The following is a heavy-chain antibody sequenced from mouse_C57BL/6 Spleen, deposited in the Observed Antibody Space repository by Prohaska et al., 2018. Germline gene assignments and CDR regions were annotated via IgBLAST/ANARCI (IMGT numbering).Heavy chain of an antibody. Sequence: EVQLVESGGGLVKPGGSLKLSCAASGFTFSDYGMHWVRQAPEKGLEWVAYISSGSSTTYYADTVKGRFTISRDNAKNTLFLQMTSLRSEDTAMYYCARDYYGSSYNWYFDVWGTGTTVTVSS. CDR2: ISSGSSTT. CDR3: ARDYYGSSYNWYFDV. D-gene: IGHD1-1*01. J-gene: IGHJ1*03. V-gene: IGHV5-17*01. CDR1: GFTFSDYG.